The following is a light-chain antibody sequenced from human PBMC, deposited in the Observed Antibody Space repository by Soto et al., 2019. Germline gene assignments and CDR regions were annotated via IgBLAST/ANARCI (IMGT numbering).Light chain of an antibody. CDR2: EGS. CDR3: CSYAGSSTFYV. Sequence: QSALTQPASVSGSPGQSITISCTGTSSDVGSYNLVSWYQQHPGKAPKLMIYEGSKRPSGVSNRFSGSKSGNTASLTISGLQAEDEADYYCCSYAGSSTFYVFGIGTKVTGL. V-gene: IGLV2-23*01. J-gene: IGLJ1*01. CDR1: SSDVGSYNL.